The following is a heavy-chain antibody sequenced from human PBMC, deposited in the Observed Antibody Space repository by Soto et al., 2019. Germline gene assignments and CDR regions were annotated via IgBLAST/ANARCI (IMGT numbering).Heavy chain of an antibody. V-gene: IGHV1-46*01. Sequence: SVKVSCKASGYTFTSYYMHWVRQAPVQGLEWMGIINPSGGSTSYAQKFQGRVTMTRDTSTSTVYMELSSLRSEDTAVYYCARPTVTNYYYYGMDVWGQGTTVTVSS. CDR2: INPSGGST. D-gene: IGHD4-17*01. J-gene: IGHJ6*02. CDR1: GYTFTSYY. CDR3: ARPTVTNYYYYGMDV.